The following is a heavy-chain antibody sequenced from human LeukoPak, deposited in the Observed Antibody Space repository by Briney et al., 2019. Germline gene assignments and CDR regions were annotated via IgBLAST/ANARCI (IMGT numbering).Heavy chain of an antibody. CDR1: GGSISSGDYY. V-gene: IGHV4-30-4*08. CDR3: ARDRRVEIDYFDY. D-gene: IGHD5-24*01. Sequence: PSETLSLTCTVSGGSISSGDYYWSWIRQPPGKGLEWIGYIYYSGSTYYNPSLKSRVTISVDTSKNQFSLKLSSVTAADTAVYYCARDRRVEIDYFDYWGQGTLVAVSS. CDR2: IYYSGST. J-gene: IGHJ4*02.